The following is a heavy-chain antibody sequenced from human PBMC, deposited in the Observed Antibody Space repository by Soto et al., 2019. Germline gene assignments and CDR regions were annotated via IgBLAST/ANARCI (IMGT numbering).Heavy chain of an antibody. D-gene: IGHD3-10*01. Sequence: GSGPTLVNPTQTLTLTCTFSGFSLSTSGMCVSWIRQPPGKALEWLALIDWDDDKYYSTSLKTRLTISKDTSKNQVVLTMTNMDPVDTATYYCARIRGQNGFGELGDAFDIWGQGTMVTVSS. CDR1: GFSLSTSGMC. V-gene: IGHV2-70*01. CDR3: ARIRGQNGFGELGDAFDI. J-gene: IGHJ3*02. CDR2: IDWDDDK.